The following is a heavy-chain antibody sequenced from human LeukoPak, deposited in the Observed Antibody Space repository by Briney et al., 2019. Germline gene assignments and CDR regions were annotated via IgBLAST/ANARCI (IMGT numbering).Heavy chain of an antibody. CDR2: INSDGSST. CDR3: AKDSTNGDSSSWYDPPGRPDY. V-gene: IGHV3-74*01. Sequence: GGSLRLSCAASGFTFSSYWMHWVRQAPGKGLVWVSRINSDGSSTSYADSVKARFTISRDNSKNTLYLQMNSLRAEDTAVYYCAKDSTNGDSSSWYDPPGRPDYWGQGTLVTVSS. CDR1: GFTFSSYW. J-gene: IGHJ4*02. D-gene: IGHD6-13*01.